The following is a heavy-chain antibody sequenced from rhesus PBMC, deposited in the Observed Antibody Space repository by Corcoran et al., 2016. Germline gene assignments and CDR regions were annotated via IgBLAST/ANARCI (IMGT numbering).Heavy chain of an antibody. CDR3: ARRLSGSLFDY. J-gene: IGHJ4*01. CDR1: GFSLSTSGMG. D-gene: IGHD6-25*01. CDR2: IYWNYDK. Sequence: QVTLKESGPALVKPTQTLTLTCTFSGFSLSTSGMGVGWIRQPSRKTLEWLAHIYWNYDKYYSTSRKSRITISKDTSKNQVVLTMTNMDPVDTATYYCARRLSGSLFDYWGQGVLVTVSS. V-gene: IGHV2-1*01.